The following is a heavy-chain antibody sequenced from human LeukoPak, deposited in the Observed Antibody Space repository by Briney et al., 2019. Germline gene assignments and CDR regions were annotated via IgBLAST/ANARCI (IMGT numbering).Heavy chain of an antibody. V-gene: IGHV3-38-3*01. Sequence: GGSLRLSCAASGFTVSSNEMSWVRQAPGKGLEWVSSISGGSTYYADSRKGRFTISRDNSKNTLHLQMNSLRAEDTAVYYCKPPSSTLYYYGSGSYYTDYWGQGTLVTVS. J-gene: IGHJ4*02. D-gene: IGHD3-10*01. CDR3: KPPSSTLYYYGSGSYYTDY. CDR2: ISGGST. CDR1: GFTVSSNE.